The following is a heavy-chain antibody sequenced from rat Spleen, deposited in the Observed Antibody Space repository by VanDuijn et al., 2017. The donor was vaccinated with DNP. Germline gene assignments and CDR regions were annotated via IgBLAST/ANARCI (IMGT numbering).Heavy chain of an antibody. Sequence: EVKLVESGGGLVQPGRSLKLSCTASGFNFNDYWMGWVRQAPGKGLEWIGEINKESGTIIYSPSLKDKFAISRDNAQNTLYLQMNKLGSEDTAIYHCAKGPNYGGYSDYFDYWGQGVMVTVSS. CDR3: AKGPNYGGYSDYFDY. V-gene: IGHV4-2*01. CDR2: INKESGTI. D-gene: IGHD1-11*01. CDR1: GFNFNDYW. J-gene: IGHJ2*01.